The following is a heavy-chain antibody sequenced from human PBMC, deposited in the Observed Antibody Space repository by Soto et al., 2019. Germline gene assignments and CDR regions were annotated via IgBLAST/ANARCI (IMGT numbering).Heavy chain of an antibody. CDR3: GRGRSGQIVVFY. CDR2: ISSSSSTI. D-gene: IGHD1-26*01. J-gene: IGHJ4*02. Sequence: GGSLRLSCAVSGFSFKNYNMNWVRQAPGKGLEWVSYISSSSSTIYYADSVKGRFTISRDNAKKSLYLQMNSLRDDDTAVYYCGRGRSGQIVVFYWGQGTPVTVSS. CDR1: GFSFKNYN. V-gene: IGHV3-48*02.